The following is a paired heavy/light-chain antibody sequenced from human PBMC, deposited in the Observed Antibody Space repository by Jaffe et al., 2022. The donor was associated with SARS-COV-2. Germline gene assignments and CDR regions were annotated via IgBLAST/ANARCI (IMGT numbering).Light chain of an antibody. V-gene: IGKV1-39*01. Sequence: DIQMTQSPSSLSASVGDRVTITCRASQSISSYLNWYQQKPGKAPKLLIYNASSLQSGVPSRFSGSASGTDFTLTISGLQPEDFATYYCQQTYTTPRTFGQGTKLEIK. CDR2: NAS. J-gene: IGKJ2*02. CDR3: QQTYTTPRT. CDR1: QSISSY.
Heavy chain of an antibody. J-gene: IGHJ4*02. CDR1: GFTFSTYA. CDR3: ARELGYSSSHAVDY. Sequence: EVQLVESGGGLVQPGGSLRLSCAASGFTFSTYAMYWVRQAPGQGLECVSGISSNGGSTNYANSVKGRFTISRDNSKNTLYLQMVSLRAEDMAVYYCARELGYSSSHAVDYWGQGILVTVSS. D-gene: IGHD6-13*01. CDR2: ISSNGGST. V-gene: IGHV3-64*01.